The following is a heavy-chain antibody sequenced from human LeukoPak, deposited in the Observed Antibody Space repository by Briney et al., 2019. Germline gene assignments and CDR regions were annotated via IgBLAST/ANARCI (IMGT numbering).Heavy chain of an antibody. V-gene: IGHV1-2*02. CDR3: ARGGKGWVKYSSSWWNY. CDR1: GYTFTGYY. J-gene: IGHJ4*02. CDR2: INPNSGGT. D-gene: IGHD6-13*01. Sequence: EASVKVSCKASGYTFTGYYMHWVRQAPGQGLEWMGWINPNSGGTNYAQKFQGRVTMTRDTSISTAYMELSRLRSDDTAVYYCARGGKGWVKYSSSWWNYWGQGTLVTISS.